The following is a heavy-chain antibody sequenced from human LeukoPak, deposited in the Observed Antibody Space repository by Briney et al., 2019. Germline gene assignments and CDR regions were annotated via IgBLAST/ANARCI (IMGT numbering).Heavy chain of an antibody. D-gene: IGHD1-26*01. J-gene: IGHJ4*02. V-gene: IGHV1-46*01. CDR3: ARDSPISGSYYGGLGY. CDR1: GYIFSSYY. CDR2: INPSGGST. Sequence: GASVKVSCKASGYIFSSYYMHWVRQAPGQGLEWMGIINPSGGSTSYGQKFQGRVTMTRDTSTSTVYMELSSLRSEDTAVYYCARDSPISGSYYGGLGYWGQGTLVTVSP.